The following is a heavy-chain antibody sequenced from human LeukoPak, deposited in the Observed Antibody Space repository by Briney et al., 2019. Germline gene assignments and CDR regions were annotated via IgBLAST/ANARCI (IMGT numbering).Heavy chain of an antibody. CDR1: GFTFSSYA. CDR2: ISGSGGST. CDR3: AKGGGKSSSWYNDAFDI. Sequence: GGSLRLSCAASGFTFSSYAMTWVRQAPGKGLEWVSGISGSGGSTYYANSVKGRFTISRDNSKNTLYLQMNSLRAEDTAVYYCAKGGGKSSSWYNDAFDIWGQGTMVTVSS. D-gene: IGHD6-13*01. J-gene: IGHJ3*02. V-gene: IGHV3-23*01.